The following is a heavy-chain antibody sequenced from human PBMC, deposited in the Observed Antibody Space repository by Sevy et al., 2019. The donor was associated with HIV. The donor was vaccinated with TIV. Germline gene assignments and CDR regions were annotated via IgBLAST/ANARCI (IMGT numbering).Heavy chain of an antibody. V-gene: IGHV3-11*01. CDR3: ARDLGTGYFDF. D-gene: IGHD1-26*01. CDR1: GFTFSDYY. Sequence: GGYLRLYCAASGFTFSDYYMSWIRQAPGKGLECISYISGSQYMIYYADSVKGRFTISRDDAKNSRYLQMNSLRPEDSAVYFCARDLGTGYFDFWGQGILVTVSS. CDR2: ISGSQYMI. J-gene: IGHJ4*02.